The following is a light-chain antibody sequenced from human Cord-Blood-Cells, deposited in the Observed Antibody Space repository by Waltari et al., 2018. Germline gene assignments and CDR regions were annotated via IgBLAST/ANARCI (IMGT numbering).Light chain of an antibody. CDR3: QQYGSSPPYT. J-gene: IGKJ2*01. Sequence: EIVLTQSPATLSLSPGERATLSCGASQSVSSSYLAWYQQKPGLAPRLLIYDASSRATCIPDRFSGRGSGTDFTLTIRRLEPEDFAVYYCQQYGSSPPYTFGQGTKLEIK. CDR1: QSVSSSY. CDR2: DAS. V-gene: IGKV3D-20*01.